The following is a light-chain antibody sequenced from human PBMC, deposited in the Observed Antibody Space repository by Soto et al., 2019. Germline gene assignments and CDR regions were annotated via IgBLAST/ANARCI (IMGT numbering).Light chain of an antibody. Sequence: EIVLTQSPGSLSLSPRERATLSCRASQSVSSNHLAWYQQKPGQAPRLLIYGASRRATGIPDRFSGSGSGTDVTLTISRLEPEDFAMYYCQQYCGSTYTFGQGTKVEIK. CDR3: QQYCGSTYT. CDR1: QSVSSNH. J-gene: IGKJ2*01. CDR2: GAS. V-gene: IGKV3-20*01.